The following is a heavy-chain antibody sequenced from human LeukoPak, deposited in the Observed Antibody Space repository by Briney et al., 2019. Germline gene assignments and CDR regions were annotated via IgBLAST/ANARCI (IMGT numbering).Heavy chain of an antibody. CDR2: MTSSNTI. V-gene: IGHV3-69-1*01. CDR3: ARAQTIFWEFDGFDI. Sequence: GGSLRLSCAASGFTFSSYSMNGVRQAPGKGLEGVGTMTSSNTIYYADSVKGRFTIASDNAENSVYMQMNSLRDEDTAAYSCARAQTIFWEFDGFDIWGRGTKVTVSS. J-gene: IGHJ3*02. CDR1: GFTFSSYS. D-gene: IGHD3-9*01.